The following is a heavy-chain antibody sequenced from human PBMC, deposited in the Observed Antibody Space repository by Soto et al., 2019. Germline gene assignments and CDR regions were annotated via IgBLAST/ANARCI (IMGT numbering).Heavy chain of an antibody. D-gene: IGHD3-22*01. CDR1: GFTFSSYW. J-gene: IGHJ6*02. V-gene: IGHV3-74*01. CDR3: ARPIWHYDISGPWGYSGMDA. CDR2: INSDGSST. Sequence: EVQLVESGGGLVQPGGSLRLSCAASGFTFSSYWMHWVRQAPGKGLVWVSRINSDGSSTSYADSVKGRFTISRDNTKNTAYLQMNSLRAEDTAVYYCARPIWHYDISGPWGYSGMDAWAKGPRSPSP.